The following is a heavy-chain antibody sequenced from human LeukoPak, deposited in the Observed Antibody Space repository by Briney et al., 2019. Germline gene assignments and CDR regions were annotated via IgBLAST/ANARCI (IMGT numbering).Heavy chain of an antibody. V-gene: IGHV4-39*07. CDR2: IYYSGST. Sequence: SETLSLTCTVSGGSISSSSYYWGWIRQPPGKGLEWIGSIYYSGSTYYNPSLKSRVTISVDTSKNQFSLKLSSVTAADTAVYYCARAFPGYGYSGIDYWGQGTLVTVSS. CDR1: GGSISSSSYY. D-gene: IGHD5-18*01. J-gene: IGHJ4*02. CDR3: ARAFPGYGYSGIDY.